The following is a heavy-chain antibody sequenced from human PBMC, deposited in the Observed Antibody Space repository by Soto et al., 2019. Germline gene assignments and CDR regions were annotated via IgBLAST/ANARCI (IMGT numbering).Heavy chain of an antibody. V-gene: IGHV4-59*01. CDR3: ARDVVVVVAATQVYYYYGMDV. CDR1: GGSISSCY. CDR2: IYYSGST. D-gene: IGHD2-15*01. Sequence: SETLSLTCTVSGGSISSCYWSWIRQPPGKGLEWIGYIYYSGSTNYNPSLKSRVTISVDTSKNQFSLKLSSVTAADTAVYYCARDVVVVVAATQVYYYYGMDVWGQGTTVTVSS. J-gene: IGHJ6*02.